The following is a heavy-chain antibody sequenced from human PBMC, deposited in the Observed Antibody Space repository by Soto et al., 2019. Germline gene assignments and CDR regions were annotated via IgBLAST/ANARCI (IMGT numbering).Heavy chain of an antibody. Sequence: PSETLSLTCTVSGGSISSYYWSWIRQPPGKGLEWIGYIYYSGSTNYNPSLKSRVTISVDTSKNQFSLKLSSVTAADTAVYYCASLGGRLLWFGEGPHFGYWGQGTLVTVSS. V-gene: IGHV4-59*01. D-gene: IGHD3-10*01. CDR1: GGSISSYY. CDR3: ASLGGRLLWFGEGPHFGY. CDR2: IYYSGST. J-gene: IGHJ4*02.